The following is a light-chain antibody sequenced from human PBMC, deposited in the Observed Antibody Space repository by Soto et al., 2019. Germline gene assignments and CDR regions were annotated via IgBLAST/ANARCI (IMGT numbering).Light chain of an antibody. CDR2: DVS. J-gene: IGLJ1*01. Sequence: QSVLTQPASVSGSPGQSINISCTGTSSDVGGYNYVSWYQHHPGKAPKLIIYDVSNRPSGVSNPFSGSKSGNTASLTISGPQPEDEADYYCRSYTTSNTRQIVFGTGTKVTVL. CDR3: RSYTTSNTRQIV. V-gene: IGLV2-14*03. CDR1: SSDVGGYNY.